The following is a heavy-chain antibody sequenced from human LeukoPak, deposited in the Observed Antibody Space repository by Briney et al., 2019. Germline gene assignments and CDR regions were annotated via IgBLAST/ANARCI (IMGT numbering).Heavy chain of an antibody. Sequence: PGGSLRLSCAASGFTFSSYWMSWVRQAPGKGLEWVANIKQDGGEKSYVGSVKGRFTISRDNTKNSLYLQMSSLRAEDTAVYYCARDGTAPGLYFDLWGQGTLVTVSS. V-gene: IGHV3-7*01. D-gene: IGHD6-13*01. J-gene: IGHJ4*01. CDR1: GFTFSSYW. CDR3: ARDGTAPGLYFDL. CDR2: IKQDGGEK.